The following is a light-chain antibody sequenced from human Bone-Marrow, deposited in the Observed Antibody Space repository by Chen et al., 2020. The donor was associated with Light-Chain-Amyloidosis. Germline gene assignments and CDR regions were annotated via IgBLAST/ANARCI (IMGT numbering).Light chain of an antibody. V-gene: IGLV6-57*01. Sequence: NFMLTQPHSVSESPGMTVLISCTRSSGSIATNYVQWYQQRPGSSPTTVIYEDDQRPSGVPDRFSGSIDRSSNSASLTISGLKTEDEDDYYCQSYQGSSQVVFGGGTKLTVL. J-gene: IGLJ3*02. CDR1: SGSIATNY. CDR2: EDD. CDR3: QSYQGSSQVV.